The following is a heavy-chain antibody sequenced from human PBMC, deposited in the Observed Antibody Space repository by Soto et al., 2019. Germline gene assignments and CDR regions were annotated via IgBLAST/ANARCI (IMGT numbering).Heavy chain of an antibody. V-gene: IGHV5-51*01. CDR2: IYPGDSDT. CDR1: GYSFTSYW. D-gene: IGHD3-22*01. J-gene: IGHJ5*02. Sequence: GESLKISCKGSGYSFTSYWIGWVRQMPGKGLEWMGIIYPGDSDTRYSPSFQGQVTISADKSISTAYLQWSSLEASDTAMYYCARRRYSDSSGFGWFDPWGQGTLVTVSS. CDR3: ARRRYSDSSGFGWFDP.